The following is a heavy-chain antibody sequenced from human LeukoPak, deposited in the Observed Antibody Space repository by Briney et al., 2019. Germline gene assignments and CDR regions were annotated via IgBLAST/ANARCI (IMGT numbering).Heavy chain of an antibody. CDR1: GYTFTGYY. J-gene: IGHJ3*02. V-gene: IGHV1-2*02. CDR2: INPNSGGT. D-gene: IGHD3-22*01. CDR3: ARDSSDYYDHAFDI. Sequence: ASVKVSCKASGYTFTGYYMHWVRQAPGQGLEWMGWINPNSGGTNYAQKFQGRVTMTRDTSISTAYMELSSLRSEDTAVYYCARDSSDYYDHAFDIWGQGTMVTVSS.